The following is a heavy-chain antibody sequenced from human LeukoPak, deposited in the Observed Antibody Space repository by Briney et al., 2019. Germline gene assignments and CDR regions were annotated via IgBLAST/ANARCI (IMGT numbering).Heavy chain of an antibody. CDR3: VSTGVGYYYSRAESGAFDL. V-gene: IGHV3-7*01. CDR2: IKRDGREK. Sequence: PGGALRLSCAASGFTFTRYWMTWVRQAPGKGRQWVANIKRDGREKYYADSVKGLVTISRDNAKNSLYLKINSTRAEDTAGYYCVSTGVGYYYSRAESGAFDLWGRGSLVTVSS. D-gene: IGHD3-22*01. CDR1: GFTFTRYW. J-gene: IGHJ3*01.